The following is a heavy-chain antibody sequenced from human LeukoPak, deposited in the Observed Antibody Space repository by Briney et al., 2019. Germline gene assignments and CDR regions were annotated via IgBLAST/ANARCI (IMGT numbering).Heavy chain of an antibody. V-gene: IGHV4-4*02. D-gene: IGHD6-13*01. Sequence: PSGTLSLTCAVSGGSISSSNWWSWVRPPPGKGLEWIGEIYHSGSTNYNPSLKSRVTISVDKSKNQFSLKLSSVTAADTAVYYCARAGSRYSSSWYSGNWGQGTLVTVSS. CDR2: IYHSGST. CDR1: GGSISSSNW. CDR3: ARAGSRYSSSWYSGN. J-gene: IGHJ4*02.